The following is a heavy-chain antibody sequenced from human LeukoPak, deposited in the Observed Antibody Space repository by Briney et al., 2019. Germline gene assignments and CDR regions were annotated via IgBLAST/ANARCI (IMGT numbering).Heavy chain of an antibody. CDR2: IYYSGST. D-gene: IGHD3-9*01. CDR1: GGSINSYY. Sequence: PSETLSLTCTVSGGSINSYYWSWIRQPPGKGLEWIGSIYYSGSTYYNPSLKSRVTISVDTSKNQFSLKLSSVTAADTAVYYCAGELRYFGPLVGYFDYWGQGTLVTVSS. J-gene: IGHJ4*02. CDR3: AGELRYFGPLVGYFDY. V-gene: IGHV4-59*05.